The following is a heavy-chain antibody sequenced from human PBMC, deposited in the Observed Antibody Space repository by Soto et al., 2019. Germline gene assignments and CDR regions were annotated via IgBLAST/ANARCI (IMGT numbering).Heavy chain of an antibody. CDR1: GGSVSSGSYY. CDR3: ARGRSDYSKTTAGFVRWGYYFDY. Sequence: KTSETLSLTCTVSGGSVSSGSYYWSWIRQPPGKGLEWIGYIYYSGSTNYNPSLKSRVTISADTSKNQFSLKLSSVTAADTAVYYCARGRSDYSKTTAGFVRWGYYFDYWGQGTLVTVSS. J-gene: IGHJ4*02. CDR2: IYYSGST. D-gene: IGHD4-4*01. V-gene: IGHV4-61*01.